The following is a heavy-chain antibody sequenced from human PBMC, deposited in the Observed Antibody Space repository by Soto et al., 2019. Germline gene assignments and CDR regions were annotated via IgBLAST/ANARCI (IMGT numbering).Heavy chain of an antibody. CDR2: IYYIGAT. CDR1: DGSVNSGNYY. V-gene: IGHV4-61*01. CDR3: AREEKQLSRYGGDFDY. J-gene: IGHJ4*02. Sequence: PSETLSLTCTVPDGSVNSGNYYWSWIRQPPGRGLEWIGHIYYIGATNYNPSLKSRVAISVDTSKNQFSLKVNSVTAADTAVYFCAREEKQLSRYGGDFDYWGQGIQVTVSS. D-gene: IGHD3-16*01.